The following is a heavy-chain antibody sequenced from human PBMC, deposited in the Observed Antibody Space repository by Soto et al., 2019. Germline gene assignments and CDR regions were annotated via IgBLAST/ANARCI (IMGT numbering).Heavy chain of an antibody. Sequence: SETPSLTCAGSGGSAKNNNWGGWGRQPPGEGLEWIGEVFRTGSTNYNPSVKSRVTMSIDISKNQFSLRLSSVTAADTAVYYCARDYYDSSGVANWGQGTLVTVSS. CDR3: ARDYYDSSGVAN. V-gene: IGHV4-4*02. CDR1: GGSAKNNNW. J-gene: IGHJ4*02. D-gene: IGHD3-22*01. CDR2: VFRTGST.